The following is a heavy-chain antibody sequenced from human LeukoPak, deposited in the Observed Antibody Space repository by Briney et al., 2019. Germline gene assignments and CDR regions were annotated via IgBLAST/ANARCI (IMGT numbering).Heavy chain of an antibody. V-gene: IGHV4-39*07. Sequence: AETLSLTCCVSGGSISNNIYYWGWIRQPPGKRLEWIANIDYSESTYYNPSLKSRVIISVDTSKNQFSLKMSSVTAADTAVYYCARTGYSSSYYKFRFDYWGQGTLVTVSS. D-gene: IGHD6-13*01. J-gene: IGHJ4*02. CDR2: IDYSEST. CDR1: GGSISNNIYY. CDR3: ARTGYSSSYYKFRFDY.